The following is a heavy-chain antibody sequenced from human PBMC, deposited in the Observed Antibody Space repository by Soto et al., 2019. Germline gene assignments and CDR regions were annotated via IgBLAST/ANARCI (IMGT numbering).Heavy chain of an antibody. J-gene: IGHJ5*02. Sequence: PGGSLRLSCAASGFIFSNYWMHWVRQAPGKGLVWVSHINSDGSRATYADSVKGRFTISRDNAKNTVYLQMNSLRVEDTGVYYCARDRAVTSLFSSFDPWGQGTLVTVSS. CDR3: ARDRAVTSLFSSFDP. CDR1: GFIFSNYW. D-gene: IGHD4-4*01. CDR2: INSDGSRA. V-gene: IGHV3-74*01.